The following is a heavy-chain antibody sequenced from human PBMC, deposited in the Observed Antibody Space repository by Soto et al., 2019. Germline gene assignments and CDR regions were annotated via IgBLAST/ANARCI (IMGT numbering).Heavy chain of an antibody. Sequence: EVQLLESGGGLVKPGGSLRLSCAASGFTFSTHAISWVRQAPGNGLEWVSTISGSGDNTFYADSVKGRVTISRDNSKNTLYLQINSLRAEDTAVYFCAKVPRSGEDPYYGLDVWGQGTTVTVSS. CDR1: GFTFSTHA. CDR3: AKVPRSGEDPYYGLDV. J-gene: IGHJ6*02. D-gene: IGHD7-27*01. V-gene: IGHV3-23*01. CDR2: ISGSGDNT.